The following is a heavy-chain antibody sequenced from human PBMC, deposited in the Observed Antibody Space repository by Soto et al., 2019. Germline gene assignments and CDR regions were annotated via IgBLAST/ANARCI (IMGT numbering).Heavy chain of an antibody. Sequence: SETLSLTCAVSGYSISSGYYWGWIRQPPGKGLEWIGSIYHSGSAYYNPSLKSRVTISVDTSKNQFSLRLTSVTAADTAVYYCARVDSSSGFDYWGQGTLVTVSS. V-gene: IGHV4-38-2*01. CDR1: GYSISSGYY. J-gene: IGHJ4*02. CDR2: IYHSGSA. D-gene: IGHD6-6*01. CDR3: ARVDSSSGFDY.